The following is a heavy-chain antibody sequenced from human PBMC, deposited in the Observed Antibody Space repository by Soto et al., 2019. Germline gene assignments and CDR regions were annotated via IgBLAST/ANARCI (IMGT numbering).Heavy chain of an antibody. D-gene: IGHD2-21*01. CDR1: GFTFDDYA. CDR2: ISWNSGSI. Sequence: PGGSLRLSCAASGFTFDDYAMHWVRQAPGKGLEWVSGISWNSGSIGYADSVKGRFTISRDNAKNSLYLQMNSLRAEDTAVYYCAREGLDFLWRMGFDPWGQGTLVTLSS. CDR3: AREGLDFLWRMGFDP. J-gene: IGHJ5*02. V-gene: IGHV3-9*01.